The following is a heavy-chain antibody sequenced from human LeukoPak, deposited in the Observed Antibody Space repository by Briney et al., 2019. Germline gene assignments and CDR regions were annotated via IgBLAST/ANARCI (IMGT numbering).Heavy chain of an antibody. CDR3: ASAKPTAPHY. CDR2: INHSGST. V-gene: IGHV4-34*01. J-gene: IGHJ4*02. Sequence: SETLSLTCAVYGGSFSGYYWSWIRQPPGKGLEWIGEINHSGSTNYNPSLKSRVTISVDTSKNQFSLKLSSVTAADTAVYYCASAKPTAPHYWGQGTLVTVSS. D-gene: IGHD1-14*01. CDR1: GGSFSGYY.